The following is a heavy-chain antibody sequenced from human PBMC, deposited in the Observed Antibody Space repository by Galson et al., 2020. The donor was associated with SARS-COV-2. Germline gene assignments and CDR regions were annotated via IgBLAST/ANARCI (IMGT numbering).Heavy chain of an antibody. CDR3: AREYSSSSTGTRTFDY. D-gene: IGHD6-6*01. CDR1: GFTLSSYW. V-gene: IGHV3-74*01. CDR2: IASDGSNA. Sequence: GGSLRLSCAASGFTLSSYWMHWVRQPPGKGLAWVSRIASDGSNAHYADSAMGRFTISRDNAKNTLYLQMNSLRAEDTAVYYCAREYSSSSTGTRTFDYWGQGTLVTVSS. J-gene: IGHJ4*02.